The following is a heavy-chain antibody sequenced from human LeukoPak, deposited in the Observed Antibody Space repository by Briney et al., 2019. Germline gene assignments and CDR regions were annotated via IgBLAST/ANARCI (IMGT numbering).Heavy chain of an antibody. J-gene: IGHJ4*02. CDR3: AKGYYDFWSGYPMYYFDY. D-gene: IGHD3-3*01. Sequence: GGSLRLSCAASGFTFSSYAMSWVRQAPGKGLEWVSAISGSGGSTYYADSVKGRFTISRDNSKNTLYLQMNSLRAEDTAVYYCAKGYYDFWSGYPMYYFDYWGQGTLVTVSS. CDR2: ISGSGGST. V-gene: IGHV3-23*01. CDR1: GFTFSSYA.